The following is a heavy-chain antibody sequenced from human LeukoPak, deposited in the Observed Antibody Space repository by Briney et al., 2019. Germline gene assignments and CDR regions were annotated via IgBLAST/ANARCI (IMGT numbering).Heavy chain of an antibody. CDR1: GGTFSSYA. CDR2: IIPIFGTA. J-gene: IGHJ4*02. CDR3: AREGDGYNKVLDY. V-gene: IGHV1-69*13. Sequence: SVKVSCKASGGTFSSYAISWVRQAPGQGLEWIGGIIPIFGTANYAQKFQGRVTITADESTSTAYMELSSLRSEDTAVYYCAREGDGYNKVLDYWGQGTLVTVSS. D-gene: IGHD5-24*01.